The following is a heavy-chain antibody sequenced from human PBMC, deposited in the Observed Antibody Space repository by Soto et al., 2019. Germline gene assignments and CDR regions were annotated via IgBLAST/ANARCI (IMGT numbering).Heavy chain of an antibody. Sequence: QVQLQESGPGLVKPSQTLSLTCTVSGGSISSGGYYWSWIRQHPGKGLEWIGYIFYSGSTFYNPSLKSRIAISVATSKNQFSLTLSSVTAADTAVYYCARAPGDYFDYWGQGTLVTVSS. CDR3: ARAPGDYFDY. V-gene: IGHV4-31*03. CDR1: GGSISSGGYY. CDR2: IFYSGST. J-gene: IGHJ4*02.